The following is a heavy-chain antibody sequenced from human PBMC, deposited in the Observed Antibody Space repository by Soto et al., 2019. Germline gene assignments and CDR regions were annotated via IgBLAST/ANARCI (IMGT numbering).Heavy chain of an antibody. CDR1: GGSISSYY. D-gene: IGHD3-22*01. V-gene: IGHV4-59*01. J-gene: IGHJ5*02. CDR2: IYYSGST. CDR3: ARGLGYYYDLPS. Sequence: SETLSLTCTVSGGSISSYYWSWIRQPPGKGLEWIGYIYYSGSTNYNPSLKSRVTISVDTSKNQFSLKLSSVTAADTAVYYCARGLGYYYDLPSCGQGTLVTVSS.